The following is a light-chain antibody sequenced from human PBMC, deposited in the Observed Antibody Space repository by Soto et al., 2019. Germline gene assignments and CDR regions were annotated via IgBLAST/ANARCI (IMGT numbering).Light chain of an antibody. CDR1: QSIISY. J-gene: IGKJ2*01. CDR2: AAS. CDR3: QQSYSTPRT. V-gene: IGKV1-39*01. Sequence: DIQMTQSPSSLSASVGDRVTITCRASQSIISYLNWYQQKPGKAPKFLIYAASHLESGVPSRFSGSGSGTDFTLTISSLQPEDFATYYCQQSYSTPRTFGQGTRLEIK.